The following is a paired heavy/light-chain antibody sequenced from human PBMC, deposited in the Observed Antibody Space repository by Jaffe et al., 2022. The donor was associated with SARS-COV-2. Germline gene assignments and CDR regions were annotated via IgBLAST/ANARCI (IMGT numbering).Light chain of an antibody. CDR1: SSNIGAAYD. Sequence: QSVLTQPPSVSGAPGQRVTISCSGSSSNIGAAYDVHWYQQLPGAAPKLLIYGDNNRPSGVPDRFSGSKSGTSASLAISGLQAEDEADYYCQSYDSSLSDNVFGTGTTVTVL. CDR2: GDN. J-gene: IGLJ1*01. CDR3: QSYDSSLSDNV. V-gene: IGLV1-40*01.
Heavy chain of an antibody. V-gene: IGHV1-46*01. CDR2: INPSAGST. D-gene: IGHD2-15*01. CDR1: GYKFSDYY. CDR3: ARGRILVAPPAFFDY. Sequence: QVQLVQSGAGVKKPGASVKVSCKASGYKFSDYYVHWVRQAPGQGLEWMGMINPSAGSTDYAQKFRGRVIMTRDTSTSSVYMELSSLRSDDTAVYYCARGRILVAPPAFFDYWGQGTLVTVSS. J-gene: IGHJ4*02.